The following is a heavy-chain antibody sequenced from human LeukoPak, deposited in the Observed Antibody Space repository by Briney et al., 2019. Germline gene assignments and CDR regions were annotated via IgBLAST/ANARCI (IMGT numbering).Heavy chain of an antibody. J-gene: IGHJ6*02. CDR2: INHSGST. V-gene: IGHV4-34*01. CDR3: ARGRGEVRYSYYYYYGMDV. Sequence: SETLSLTCAVYGGSFSGYYWSWIRQPPGKGLEWIGEINHSGSTNYNPSLKSRVTISVDTSKNQFSLKLSSVTAADTAVYYCARGRGEVRYSYYYYYGMDVWGQGTTVTVSS. CDR1: GGSFSGYY. D-gene: IGHD3-9*01.